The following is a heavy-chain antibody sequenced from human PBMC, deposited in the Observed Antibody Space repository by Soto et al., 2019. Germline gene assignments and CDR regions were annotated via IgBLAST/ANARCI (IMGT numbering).Heavy chain of an antibody. V-gene: IGHV3-48*01. J-gene: IGHJ5*02. CDR2: ISSSSSTI. D-gene: IGHD3-10*01. CDR3: ASITMVRGVIMDGRVDWFDP. Sequence: GGSLRLSCAASGFTFSSYSMNWVRQAPGKGLEWVSYISSSSSTIYYADSVKGRFTISRDNAKNSLYLQMNSLRAEDTAVYYCASITMVRGVIMDGRVDWFDPWGQGTLVTVSS. CDR1: GFTFSSYS.